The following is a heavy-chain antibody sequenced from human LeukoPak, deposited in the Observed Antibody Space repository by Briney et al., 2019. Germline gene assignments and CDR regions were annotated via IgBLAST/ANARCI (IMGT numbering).Heavy chain of an antibody. V-gene: IGHV3-33*01. J-gene: IGHJ4*02. CDR1: GFTFSSYG. Sequence: GGSLRLSCAASGFTFSSYGMHWVRQAPGKGLEWVAVIWYDGSNKYYADSVKGRFTISRDNSKNTLYLQMNSLRAEDTAVYYCARDYYVAVAATGIDYWGQGTLVTVSS. CDR2: IWYDGSNK. D-gene: IGHD2-15*01. CDR3: ARDYYVAVAATGIDY.